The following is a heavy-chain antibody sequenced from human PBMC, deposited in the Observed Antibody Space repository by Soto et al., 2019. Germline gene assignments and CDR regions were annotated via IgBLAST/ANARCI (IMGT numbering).Heavy chain of an antibody. CDR3: ATHPGGGGY. CDR1: GFTVSNNY. CDR2: IYSGGYT. V-gene: IGHV3-53*01. Sequence: EVQLVESGGGLIQPGGSLRLSCAVSGFTVSNNYMSWVRQAPGKGLEGVSVIYSGGYTAYGDSVKGRFTISRDNSKNTPLPKTNRRGPDDPAGFSWATHPGGGGYWGQGTLVTVSS. D-gene: IGHD3-10*01. J-gene: IGHJ4*02.